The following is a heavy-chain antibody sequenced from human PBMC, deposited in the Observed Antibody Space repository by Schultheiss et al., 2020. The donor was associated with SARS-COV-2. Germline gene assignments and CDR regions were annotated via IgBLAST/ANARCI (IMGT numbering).Heavy chain of an antibody. Sequence: GESLKISCAASGFTVSSNYMSRVRQAPGKGLEWVSVIYSGGSTYYADSVKGRFTISRHNSKNTLYLQMNSLRAEDTAVYYCARSQGQLLYDAFDIWGQGTMVTVSS. CDR2: IYSGGST. CDR3: ARSQGQLLYDAFDI. CDR1: GFTVSSNY. D-gene: IGHD2-2*02. J-gene: IGHJ3*02. V-gene: IGHV3-53*04.